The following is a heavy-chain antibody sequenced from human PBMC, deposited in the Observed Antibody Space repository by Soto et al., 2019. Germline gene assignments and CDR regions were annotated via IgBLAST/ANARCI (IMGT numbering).Heavy chain of an antibody. CDR3: AKTIVPAAVRPIDY. Sequence: PGGSLRLSCSVSGFTFSRFGMHWVRQAPGKGLEWVALISHDGNIKYYSDSVRGRFTISRDNSRTTLFLQMNSLGPEDTAIYFCAKTIVPAAVRPIDYWGLGTLVTVS. CDR1: GFTFSRFG. V-gene: IGHV3-30*18. CDR2: ISHDGNIK. J-gene: IGHJ4*02. D-gene: IGHD2-2*01.